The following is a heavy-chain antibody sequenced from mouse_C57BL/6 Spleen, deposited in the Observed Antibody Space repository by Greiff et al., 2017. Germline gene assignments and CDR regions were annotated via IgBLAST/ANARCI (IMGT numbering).Heavy chain of an antibody. Sequence: EVQLVESGGGLVKPGGSLKLSCAASGFTFSSYTMSWVRQTPEKRLEWVATISGGGGNTYYPDSVKGRFTISRDNAKNTLYLQMSSLRSEDTALYYWARQDGYYSYYFDYWGQGTTLTVSS. J-gene: IGHJ2*01. CDR1: GFTFSSYT. CDR2: ISGGGGNT. D-gene: IGHD2-3*01. V-gene: IGHV5-9*01. CDR3: ARQDGYYSYYFDY.